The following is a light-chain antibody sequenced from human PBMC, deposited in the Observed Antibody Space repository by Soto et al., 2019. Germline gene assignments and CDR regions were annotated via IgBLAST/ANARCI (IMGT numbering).Light chain of an antibody. Sequence: EFVLTQSPVTLSLSPGERATLSCRASQTVSNNYLAWYQQKPGQAPRLLIYGASNRATGIPDRFSGSGSGTDFTLTISRLEPEDFAVYYCQQRSNWITFGQGTRLEIK. J-gene: IGKJ5*01. CDR2: GAS. V-gene: IGKV3D-20*02. CDR3: QQRSNWIT. CDR1: QTVSNNY.